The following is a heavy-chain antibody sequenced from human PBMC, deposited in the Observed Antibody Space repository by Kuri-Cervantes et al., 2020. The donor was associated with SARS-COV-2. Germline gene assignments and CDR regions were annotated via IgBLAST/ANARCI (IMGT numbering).Heavy chain of an antibody. D-gene: IGHD1-7*01. J-gene: IGHJ3*02. CDR1: GDSVSSNSAA. CDR2: TYYRSKWYN. CDR3: ARKTDWNYGAGDAFDI. V-gene: IGHV6-1*01. Sequence: SQTLSLTCAISGDSVSSNSAAWNWIRQSPSRGLGWLGRTYYRSKWYNDYAVSVKSRITINPDTSKNQFSLQLNSVTPEDTAVYYCARKTDWNYGAGDAFDIWGQGTMVTVSS.